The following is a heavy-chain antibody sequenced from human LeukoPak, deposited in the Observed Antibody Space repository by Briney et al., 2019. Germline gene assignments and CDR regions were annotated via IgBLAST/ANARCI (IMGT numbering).Heavy chain of an antibody. CDR3: ARRRWVVPAAMGSGHPLKGRNWFDP. CDR2: INHSGST. D-gene: IGHD2-2*01. V-gene: IGHV4-34*01. CDR1: GGSFSGYY. Sequence: SETLSLTCAVYGGSFSGYYWSWIRQPPGKGLEWIGEINHSGSTNYNPSLKSRVTISVDTSKNQFSLKLSSVTAADTAVYYCARRRWVVPAAMGSGHPLKGRNWFDPWGQGTLVTVSS. J-gene: IGHJ5*02.